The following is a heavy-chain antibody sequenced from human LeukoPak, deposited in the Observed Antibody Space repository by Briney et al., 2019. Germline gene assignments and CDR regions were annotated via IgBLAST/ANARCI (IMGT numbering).Heavy chain of an antibody. Sequence: ASVKVSCKASGYTFTSYAMHWVRQAPGQRLEWMGWINAGNGNTKYSQKFQGRVTITRDTSASTAYMELSSLRSEDTAVYYCARKALGDYDFDYWGQGTLVTVFS. V-gene: IGHV1-3*01. D-gene: IGHD4-17*01. CDR1: GYTFTSYA. J-gene: IGHJ4*02. CDR3: ARKALGDYDFDY. CDR2: INAGNGNT.